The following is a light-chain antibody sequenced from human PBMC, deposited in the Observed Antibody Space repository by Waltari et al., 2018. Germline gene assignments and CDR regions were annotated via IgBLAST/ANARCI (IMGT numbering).Light chain of an antibody. CDR3: QSYDSSLSGYV. J-gene: IGLJ1*01. V-gene: IGLV1-40*01. Sequence: QSVLTQPPSVSGAPGQRVTISCTGSSSNIGAGYDVHWYQQLPGTAPKLLIYGNSHRPSGVHDRFSGSKSGTSASLAITGLQAEDEADYYCQSYDSSLSGYVFGTGTKVTVL. CDR1: SSNIGAGYD. CDR2: GNS.